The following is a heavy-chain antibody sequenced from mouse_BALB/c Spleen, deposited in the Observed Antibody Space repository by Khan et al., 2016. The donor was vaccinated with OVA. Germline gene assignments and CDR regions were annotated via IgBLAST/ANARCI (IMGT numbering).Heavy chain of an antibody. Sequence: QIQLVQSGPELKKPGETVKISCKASGYTFTSYGMNWVKQSPGKALKWMGWINTYTGEPTYADDFKGRIAFSLETSASTAYLQINNLKNEDTATYFCARPPYFSYTLDYWGQGTSVTVSS. CDR1: GYTFTSYG. D-gene: IGHD2-10*01. CDR2: INTYTGEP. V-gene: IGHV9-3-1*01. CDR3: ARPPYFSYTLDY. J-gene: IGHJ4*01.